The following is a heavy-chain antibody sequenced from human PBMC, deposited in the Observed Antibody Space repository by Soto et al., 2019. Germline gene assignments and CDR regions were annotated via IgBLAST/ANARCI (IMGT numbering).Heavy chain of an antibody. V-gene: IGHV4-39*07. D-gene: IGHD5-12*01. J-gene: IGHJ4*02. CDR1: GGSISSRGYY. Sequence: SETLSLTCTVSGGSISSRGYYWGWIRQPPGKGLEWIGSIYYSGSTYYSPSLKSRVTISVDTSKNQFSLKLSSVTAAGTAVYYCARWRWDSGYETRFDYWGQGTLVTVSS. CDR3: ARWRWDSGYETRFDY. CDR2: IYYSGST.